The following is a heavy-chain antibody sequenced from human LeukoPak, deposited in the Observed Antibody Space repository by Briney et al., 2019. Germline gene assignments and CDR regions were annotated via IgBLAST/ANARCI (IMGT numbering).Heavy chain of an antibody. CDR2: IYHSGST. CDR1: GDSISSGYY. V-gene: IGHV4-38-2*02. J-gene: IGHJ6*03. CDR3: ARTHPDYYYYYMDV. Sequence: SETLSLTCTVSGDSISSGYYWGWIRQPPGKGLEWIGSIYHSGSTHYNPSLKSRVTISVDTSKNQFSLKMSSVTAADTAVYCCARTHPDYYYYYMDVWGKGTTVTVSS.